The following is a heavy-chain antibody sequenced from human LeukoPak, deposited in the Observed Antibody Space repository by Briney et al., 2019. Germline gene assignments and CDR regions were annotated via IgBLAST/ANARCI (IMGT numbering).Heavy chain of an antibody. D-gene: IGHD6-13*01. V-gene: IGHV3-7*01. CDR2: IWRDGSEK. Sequence: GGSLRLSCAASGFTFSSYWMSWVRQAPGKGLEWVANIWRDGSEKNYVDSVRGRFTISRDNAKNTLYLQMNSLRAEDTAVYYCAKDGGIADYFDYWGQGTLVTVSS. CDR1: GFTFSSYW. J-gene: IGHJ4*02. CDR3: AKDGGIADYFDY.